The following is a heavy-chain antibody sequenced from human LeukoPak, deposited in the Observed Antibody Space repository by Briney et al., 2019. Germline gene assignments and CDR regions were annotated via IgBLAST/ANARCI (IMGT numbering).Heavy chain of an antibody. Sequence: PGGSLRLSCAASGFTFSSYEMSWVRQAPGKGLEWVSYISSSGSTIYYADSVKGRFTISRDNAKNSLYLQMNSLRAEDTAVYYCARAPITMIVVVITPGYFDYWGQGTLVTVSS. J-gene: IGHJ4*02. CDR3: ARAPITMIVVVITPGYFDY. V-gene: IGHV3-48*03. CDR2: ISSSGSTI. D-gene: IGHD3-22*01. CDR1: GFTFSSYE.